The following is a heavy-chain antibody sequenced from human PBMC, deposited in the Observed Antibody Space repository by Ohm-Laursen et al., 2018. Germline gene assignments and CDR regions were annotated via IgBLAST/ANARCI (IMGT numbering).Heavy chain of an antibody. CDR3: ARFHSGLYYFDY. D-gene: IGHD6-19*01. J-gene: IGHJ4*02. Sequence: SDTLSLTCADSGYSISSGYYWGWIRQPPGKGLEWIGSLYHRGNTYYNPSLKSRVTLPVDTSKNLFSLNLSSVTAADTAVYYCARFHSGLYYFDYWGQGTLVTVSS. CDR1: GYSISSGYY. CDR2: LYHRGNT. V-gene: IGHV4-38-2*01.